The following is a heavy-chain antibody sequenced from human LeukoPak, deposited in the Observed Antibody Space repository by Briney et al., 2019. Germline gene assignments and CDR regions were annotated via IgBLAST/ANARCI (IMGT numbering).Heavy chain of an antibody. CDR1: GGSISSGGYY. CDR3: ARGGLVSWFGP. CDR2: THYSGST. V-gene: IGHV4-31*03. J-gene: IGHJ5*02. Sequence: SETLSLTCTVSGGSISSGGYYWSWIRQHPGKGLEWIGYTHYSGSTYYNPSLKSRVTISADTSKNQFSLKLSSVTAADTAVYYCARGGLVSWFGPWGQGTLVTVSS. D-gene: IGHD2-21*01.